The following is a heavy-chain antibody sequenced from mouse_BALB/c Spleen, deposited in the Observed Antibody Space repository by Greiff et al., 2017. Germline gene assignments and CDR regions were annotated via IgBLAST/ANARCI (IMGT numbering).Heavy chain of an antibody. D-gene: IGHD1-1*01. CDR3: ARITFYAMDY. CDR1: GFNIKDTY. Sequence: EVQLHQSGAELVKPGASVKLSCTASGFNIKDTYMHWVKQRPEQGLEWIGRIDPANGNTKYDPKFQGKATITADTSSNTAYLQLSSLTSEDTAVYYCARITFYAMDYWGQGTSVTVSS. V-gene: IGHV14-3*02. J-gene: IGHJ4*01. CDR2: IDPANGNT.